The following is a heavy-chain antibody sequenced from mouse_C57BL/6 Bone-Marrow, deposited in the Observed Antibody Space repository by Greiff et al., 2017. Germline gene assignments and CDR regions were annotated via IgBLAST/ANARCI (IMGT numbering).Heavy chain of an antibody. Sequence: QVHVKQSGAELVRPGTSVKVSCKASGYAFTNYLIEWVKQRPGQGLEWIGVINPGSGGTNYNEKFKGKATLTADKSSSTAYMQLSSLTSEDSAVYFCARSYYYGSSNKAMDYWGQGTSGTVSS. D-gene: IGHD1-1*01. CDR2: INPGSGGT. V-gene: IGHV1-54*01. CDR1: GYAFTNYL. CDR3: ARSYYYGSSNKAMDY. J-gene: IGHJ4*01.